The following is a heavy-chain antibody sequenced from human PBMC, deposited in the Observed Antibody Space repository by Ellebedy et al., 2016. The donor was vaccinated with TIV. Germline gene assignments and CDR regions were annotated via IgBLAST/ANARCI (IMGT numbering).Heavy chain of an antibody. CDR1: GGSFSGYY. Sequence: SETLSLXXAVYGGSFSGYYWSWIRQPPGKGLEWIGEINHSGSTNYNPSLKSRVTISVDTSKNQFSLKLSSVTAADTAVYYCARECVDTAMVSYYYGMDVWGQGTTVTVSS. J-gene: IGHJ6*02. CDR2: INHSGST. V-gene: IGHV4-34*01. CDR3: ARECVDTAMVSYYYGMDV. D-gene: IGHD5-18*01.